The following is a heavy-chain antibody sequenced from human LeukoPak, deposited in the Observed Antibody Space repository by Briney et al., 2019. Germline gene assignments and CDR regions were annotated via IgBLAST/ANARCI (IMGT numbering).Heavy chain of an antibody. D-gene: IGHD3-9*01. J-gene: IGHJ6*02. Sequence: PGGSLRLSCAASGFTFSDYYMSWIRQAPGKGLEWVSYISSSGSTIYYADSVKGRFTISRDNAKNSLYLQMNSLRAEDTAVYYCARALSPIFLYGMDVWGQGTTVTVSS. CDR2: ISSSGSTI. CDR1: GFTFSDYY. CDR3: ARALSPIFLYGMDV. V-gene: IGHV3-11*01.